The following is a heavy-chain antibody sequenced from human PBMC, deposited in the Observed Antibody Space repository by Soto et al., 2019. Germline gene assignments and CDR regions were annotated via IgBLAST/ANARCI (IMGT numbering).Heavy chain of an antibody. CDR1: GGSISSGGYY. Sequence: QVQLQESGPGLVKPSQTLSLTCTVSGGSISSGGYYWSWIRQHPGKGLEWIGYIYYSGSTYYNPSLKSRVTISVDTSKNQFSLKLSSVTAADTAVYYCARGIRLGELSSDAFDIWGQGTMVTVSS. CDR2: IYYSGST. J-gene: IGHJ3*02. CDR3: ARGIRLGELSSDAFDI. D-gene: IGHD3-16*02. V-gene: IGHV4-31*03.